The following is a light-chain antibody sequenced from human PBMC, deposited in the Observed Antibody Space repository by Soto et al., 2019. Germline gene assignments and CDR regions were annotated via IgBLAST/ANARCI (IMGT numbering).Light chain of an antibody. CDR1: SSDVGGYDY. Sequence: QSALTQPASVSGSPGQSITISCTGTSSDVGGYDYVSWYQQHPGQVPKLMIYEVSNRPSGVSNRFSGSKSGNTASLTISGLQAEDEADYYCNSYTSSSTHNYVFGTGTKVTVL. J-gene: IGLJ1*01. CDR3: NSYTSSSTHNYV. CDR2: EVS. V-gene: IGLV2-14*01.